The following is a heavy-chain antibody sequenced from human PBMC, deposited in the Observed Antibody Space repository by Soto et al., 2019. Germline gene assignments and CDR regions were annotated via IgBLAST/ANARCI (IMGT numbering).Heavy chain of an antibody. Sequence: QVQLVESGGGVVQPGRSLRLSCAASGFTFSNYGMHWVRQPPGKGLEWVAVIRYDGTNIYYADSVKGRFTISRDNSKNTLYLQMNSLRAADTAVYYWARDNYGSDYWGQGTLVTVSS. V-gene: IGHV3-33*01. CDR2: IRYDGTNI. D-gene: IGHD3-16*01. CDR3: ARDNYGSDY. J-gene: IGHJ4*02. CDR1: GFTFSNYG.